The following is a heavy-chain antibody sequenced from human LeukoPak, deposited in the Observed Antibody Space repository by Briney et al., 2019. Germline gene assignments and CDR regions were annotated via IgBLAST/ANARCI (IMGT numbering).Heavy chain of an antibody. CDR1: GGSISSSSYY. Sequence: PSETLSLTCTVSGGSISSSSYYWGWIRQPPGKGLEWIGSIYYSGSTYYNPSLKSRLTISVDTSKNQFSLKLSSVTATDTAVYYCARGALNTVTTHIDYWGQGTLVTVSS. V-gene: IGHV4-39*01. CDR2: IYYSGST. J-gene: IGHJ4*02. CDR3: ARGALNTVTTHIDY. D-gene: IGHD4-17*01.